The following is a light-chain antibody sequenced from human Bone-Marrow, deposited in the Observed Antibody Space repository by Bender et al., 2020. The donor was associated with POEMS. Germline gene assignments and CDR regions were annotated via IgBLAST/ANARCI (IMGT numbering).Light chain of an antibody. CDR2: DVS. CDR1: GSDVGLYNF. V-gene: IGLV2-23*02. CDR3: CSYAGSPWV. Sequence: QSGLTQPASVSGSPGQSITISCTGTGSDVGLYNFVSWYQQHPGKAPKLIIHDVSKRPSGVSNRFSGSKSGNTASLTISGLQAEDEANYYCCSYAGSPWVFGGGTKLTVL. J-gene: IGLJ3*02.